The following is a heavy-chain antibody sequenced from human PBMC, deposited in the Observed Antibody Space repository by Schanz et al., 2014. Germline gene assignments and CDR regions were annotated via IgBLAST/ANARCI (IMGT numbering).Heavy chain of an antibody. V-gene: IGHV3-48*01. J-gene: IGHJ1*01. CDR3: ASGVHVSSLQKGLQF. CDR2: IATSSSTR. CDR1: GFTFSDYS. D-gene: IGHD3-10*01. Sequence: EVQLVESGGGWVQPGGSLRLSCAASGFTFSDYSMNWVRQAPGKGPEWVSYIATSSSTRHYADSVKGRVTISRDNAKNSVSLQMRRLRVEDTAVYYCASGVHVSSLQKGLQFWGRGTLVIVSS.